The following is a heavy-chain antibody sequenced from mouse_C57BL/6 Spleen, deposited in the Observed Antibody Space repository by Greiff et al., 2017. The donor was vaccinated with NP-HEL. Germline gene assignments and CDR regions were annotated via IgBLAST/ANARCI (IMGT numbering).Heavy chain of an antibody. V-gene: IGHV1-52*01. D-gene: IGHD2-3*01. CDR1: GYTFTSYW. CDR2: IDPSDSET. CDR3: AREDDGGAMDY. Sequence: QVQLQQPGAELVRPGSSVKLSCKASGYTFTSYWMHWVKQRPIPGLEWIGNIDPSDSETHYNQKFKDKATLTVDKSSSTAYMQLSSLTSEDSAVYYCAREDDGGAMDYWGQGTSVTVSS. J-gene: IGHJ4*01.